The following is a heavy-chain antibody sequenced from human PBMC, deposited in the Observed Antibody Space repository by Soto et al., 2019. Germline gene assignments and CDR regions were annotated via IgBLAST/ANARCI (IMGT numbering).Heavy chain of an antibody. CDR3: ARTTTDYGFARDYYCSVDL. D-gene: IGHD3-10*01. CDR2: ISTAGSRT. CDR1: GFTFSNYW. V-gene: IGHV3-74*01. Sequence: EVQVVESGGGLIQPGGSLRLSCAASGFTFSNYWMHWVRQAPGKGLVWVSRISTAGSRTNYADSVKGRFTISSDNAKKPLFMQMKSLSTDDTAVSYCARTTTDYGFARDYYCSVDLWGKGTTVIAS. J-gene: IGHJ6*03.